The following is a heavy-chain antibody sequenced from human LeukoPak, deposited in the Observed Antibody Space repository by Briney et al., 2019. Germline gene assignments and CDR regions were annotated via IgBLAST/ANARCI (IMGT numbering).Heavy chain of an antibody. Sequence: PGGSLRLSCVVSGFTFSDHFLDWVRQAPGKGLGWVGRSRNKAKSYTTEYAASVKGRFTISRDDSKNSLYLQMNSLKTEDTAVYYCVRVGSVAGSDYLDYWGQGTLVTVSS. CDR3: VRVGSVAGSDYLDY. D-gene: IGHD6-19*01. CDR2: SRNKAKSYTT. J-gene: IGHJ4*02. CDR1: GFTFSDHF. V-gene: IGHV3-72*01.